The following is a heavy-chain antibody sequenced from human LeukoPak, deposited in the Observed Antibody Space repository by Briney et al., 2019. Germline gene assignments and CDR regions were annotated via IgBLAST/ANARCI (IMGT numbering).Heavy chain of an antibody. D-gene: IGHD5-12*01. CDR3: ARGAWWLRGGAFDI. Sequence: SETLSLTCTVSGGSISSSSYYWGWIRQPPGKGLEWIGEINHSGSTNYNPSLKSRVTISVDTSKNQFSLKLSSVTAADTAVYYCARGAWWLRGGAFDIWGQGTMVTVSS. V-gene: IGHV4-39*07. CDR2: INHSGST. CDR1: GGSISSSSYY. J-gene: IGHJ3*02.